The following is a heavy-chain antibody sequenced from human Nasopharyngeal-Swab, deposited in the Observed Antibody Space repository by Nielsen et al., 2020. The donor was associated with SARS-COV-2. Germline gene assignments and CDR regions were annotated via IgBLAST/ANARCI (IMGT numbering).Heavy chain of an antibody. CDR3: ARVLTGPTPYWFDP. J-gene: IGHJ5*02. D-gene: IGHD3-9*01. V-gene: IGHV2-5*02. CDR2: IYWDDDK. CDR1: GFSLSTSGVG. Sequence: SGPTLVKPTQTLTLTCTFSGFSLSTSGVGVGWIRQPPGKALEWLALIYWDDDKRYSPSLKSRLTITKDTSKNQVVLTMTNMDPVDTATYYCARVLTGPTPYWFDPWGQGTLVTVSS.